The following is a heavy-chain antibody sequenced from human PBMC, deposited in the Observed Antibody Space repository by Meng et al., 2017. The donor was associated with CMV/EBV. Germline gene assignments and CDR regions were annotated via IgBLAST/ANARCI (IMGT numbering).Heavy chain of an antibody. CDR1: GGSISSYY. CDR3: ARFPGRWGMDV. CDR2: IYYSGST. V-gene: IGHV4-59*01. D-gene: IGHD3-10*01. J-gene: IGHJ6*02. Sequence: SETLSLTCTVSGGSISSYYWSWIRQPPGKGLEWIGYIYYSGSTNYNPYLKTRVTISVDTSKNQFSLKLSSVTAADTAVYYCARFPGRWGMDVWGQGTTVTVSS.